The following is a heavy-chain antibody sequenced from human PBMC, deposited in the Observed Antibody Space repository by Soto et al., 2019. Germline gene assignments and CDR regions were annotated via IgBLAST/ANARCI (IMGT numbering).Heavy chain of an antibody. D-gene: IGHD1-20*01. V-gene: IGHV4-34*01. J-gene: IGHJ4*02. CDR2: MNHLGST. Sequence: QVQLQQWGAGLLKPSETLSLTCAVYGGSLSGHYWSWLRQAPGKGLEWIGEMNHLGSTDYDPSLRSRVTTSVDTSKNQFSLRLTSVTAADTAVYYCASPQYNWNNPFVYWGQGTLVTVSS. CDR3: ASPQYNWNNPFVY. CDR1: GGSLSGHY.